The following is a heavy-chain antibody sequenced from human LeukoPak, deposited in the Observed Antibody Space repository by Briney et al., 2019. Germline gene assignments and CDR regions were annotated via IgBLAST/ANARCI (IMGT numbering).Heavy chain of an antibody. Sequence: PGGSLRLSCAASGFTFSSYGMHWVRQAPGKGLEWVAFIRYDGSDKHYADSVKGRFTISRDNSKDTLYLQMNNLGAEDTAVYYCAKDLELAPFDYWGQGTLVTVSS. CDR1: GFTFSSYG. J-gene: IGHJ4*02. CDR2: IRYDGSDK. D-gene: IGHD1-26*01. CDR3: AKDLELAPFDY. V-gene: IGHV3-30*02.